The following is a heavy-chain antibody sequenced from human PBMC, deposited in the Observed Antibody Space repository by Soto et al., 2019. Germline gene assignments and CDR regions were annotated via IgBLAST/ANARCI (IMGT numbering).Heavy chain of an antibody. D-gene: IGHD3-10*01. CDR3: AKDLIRGDGYIDFDY. J-gene: IGHJ4*02. CDR2: IFAGGGST. V-gene: IGHV3-23*01. CDR1: GFTFSNYA. Sequence: PGGSLRLSCAPSGFTFSNYAMFWVRRAPGKGLEWVSTIFAGGGSTYYADSVKGRFTISRDNSKNILFLQMDSLRAEDTAVYFCAKDLIRGDGYIDFDYWGQGTLVTVSS.